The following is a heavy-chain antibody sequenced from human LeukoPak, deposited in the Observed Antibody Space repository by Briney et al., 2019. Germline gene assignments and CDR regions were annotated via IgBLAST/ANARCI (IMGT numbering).Heavy chain of an antibody. D-gene: IGHD5-24*01. CDR3: ARLAQLPPYYYHYYMDV. J-gene: IGHJ6*03. CDR1: RYTFTSYD. V-gene: IGHV1-8*01. CDR2: MNPNSGNT. Sequence: ASVKVSCKASRYTFTSYDIHWVRQATGQGLEWMGWMNPNSGNTGYAQKFQGRVTMTGNTSISTAYMELSSRRSEDTAVYYCARLAQLPPYYYHYYMDVWGKGTTVTISS.